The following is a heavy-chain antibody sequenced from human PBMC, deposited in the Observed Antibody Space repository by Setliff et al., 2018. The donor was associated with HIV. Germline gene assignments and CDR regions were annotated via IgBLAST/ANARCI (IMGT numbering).Heavy chain of an antibody. CDR1: GNSISSGYY. CDR3: ARAEWTSYRSSSGYYYYYMDV. D-gene: IGHD6-6*01. V-gene: IGHV4-38-2*01. CDR2: IYHTGST. J-gene: IGHJ6*03. Sequence: SETLSLTCVVSGNSISSGYYWGWVRQPPGKGLEWIGSIYHTGSTYYNPSLKGRVTISVDTSKNQFSLKLSSVTAADTAVYYCARAEWTSYRSSSGYYYYYMDVWGKGTTVTVSS.